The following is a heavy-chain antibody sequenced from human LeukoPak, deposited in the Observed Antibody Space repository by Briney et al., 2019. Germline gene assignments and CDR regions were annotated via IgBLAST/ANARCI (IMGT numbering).Heavy chain of an antibody. CDR3: ARHHISGWYYFDY. J-gene: IGHJ4*02. V-gene: IGHV4-39*01. CDR1: GGSISSSSYY. CDR2: IYYSGST. D-gene: IGHD6-19*01. Sequence: SETLSLTCTVSGGSISSSSYYWGWIRQPPGKGLEWIGSIYYSGSTYYDPSLKSRVTISVDTSKNQFSLKLSSVTAADTAVYYCARHHISGWYYFDYWGQGTLVTVSS.